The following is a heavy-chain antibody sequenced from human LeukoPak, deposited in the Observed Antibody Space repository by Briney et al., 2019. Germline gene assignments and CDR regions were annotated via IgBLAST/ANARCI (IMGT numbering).Heavy chain of an antibody. CDR1: GFTFSSYS. Sequence: GGSLRPSCAASGFTFSSYSMNWVRQAPGKGLEWVSSISSSSSYIYYADSVKGRFTISRDNAKNSLYLQMNSLRAENTAVYYCASDSSGSQVGFDYWGQGTLVTVSS. CDR3: ASDSSGSQVGFDY. J-gene: IGHJ4*02. V-gene: IGHV3-21*01. D-gene: IGHD3-22*01. CDR2: ISSSSSYI.